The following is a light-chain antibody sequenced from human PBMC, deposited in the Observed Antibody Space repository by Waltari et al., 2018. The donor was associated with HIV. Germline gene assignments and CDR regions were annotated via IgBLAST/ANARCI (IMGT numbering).Light chain of an antibody. CDR3: SSYAGTSNFVL. CDR1: SSDVGAYNY. V-gene: IGLV2-11*01. Sequence: QSALTQPRPVSESPGQSITISSTGTSSDVGAYNYVPWYQQHPGRAPKFIIYNVSERPSGVPDRFSGSKSGNTASLTISGLQAEDEADYYCSSYAGTSNFVLFGGGTKLTVL. J-gene: IGLJ2*01. CDR2: NVS.